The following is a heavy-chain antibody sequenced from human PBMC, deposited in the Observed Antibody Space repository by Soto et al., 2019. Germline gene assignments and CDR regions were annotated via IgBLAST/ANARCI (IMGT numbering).Heavy chain of an antibody. V-gene: IGHV4-34*01. Sequence: SETLSLTCAVYGGSFSGYYWSWIRQPPGKGLEWIGEINHSGSTNYNPSLKSRVTISVDTSKNRFSRKLSSVTAADTAVYYCARTRITIFGVVIKGDYFDYWGQGSLVTVSS. J-gene: IGHJ4*02. D-gene: IGHD3-3*01. CDR3: ARTRITIFGVVIKGDYFDY. CDR1: GGSFSGYY. CDR2: INHSGST.